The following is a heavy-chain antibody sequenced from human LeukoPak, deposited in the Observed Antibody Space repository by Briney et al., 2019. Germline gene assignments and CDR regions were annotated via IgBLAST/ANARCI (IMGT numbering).Heavy chain of an antibody. CDR1: GFTFSSCW. V-gene: IGHV3-7*01. D-gene: IGHD3-9*01. CDR2: IKQDGSEK. Sequence: GGSLRLSCAVSGFTFSSCWMSWVRQAPGQGLEWVANIKQDGSEKYYVDSVKGRFTISRDNAKNSLYLQMNSLRAEDTAVYYCARDHYDILTGYRYYYYGMDVWGQGTTVTVSS. CDR3: ARDHYDILTGYRYYYYGMDV. J-gene: IGHJ6*02.